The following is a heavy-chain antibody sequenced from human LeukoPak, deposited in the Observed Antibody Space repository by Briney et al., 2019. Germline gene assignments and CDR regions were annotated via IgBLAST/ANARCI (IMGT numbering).Heavy chain of an antibody. CDR2: INSDGSST. D-gene: IGHD3-10*01. CDR1: GFTFSSYW. Sequence: GGSLRLSCAASGFTFSSYWMHWVRQAPGKGLVWVSRINSDGSSTSYADSVKGRFTISRDNAKNTLYLQMNSLRAEDTAVYYCARDHKYYGSGENTIYYYYGMDVWGQGTTVTVSS. J-gene: IGHJ6*02. CDR3: ARDHKYYGSGENTIYYYYGMDV. V-gene: IGHV3-74*01.